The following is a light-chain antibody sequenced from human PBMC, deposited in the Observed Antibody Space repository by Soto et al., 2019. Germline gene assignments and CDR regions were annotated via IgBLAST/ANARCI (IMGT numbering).Light chain of an antibody. J-gene: IGLJ2*01. CDR1: SSDVGAYKY. CDR2: DVS. V-gene: IGLV2-11*01. Sequence: QSALTQPRSVSGSPGQSVTISCTGTSSDVGAYKYVSWYQQHPGKAPKVMIYDVSERPSGVPDRFSGSKSGNTASLTISGLQAEDDADYYCSSYAGRYTIFGGGTQLTVL. CDR3: SSYAGRYTI.